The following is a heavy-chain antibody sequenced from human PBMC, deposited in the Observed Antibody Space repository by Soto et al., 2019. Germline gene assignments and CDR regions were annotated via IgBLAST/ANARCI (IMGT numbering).Heavy chain of an antibody. CDR1: NGSSSSCAPY. Sequence: SQRLSDERRVGNGSSSSCAPYHKKINQPPGKGLEWIGYIYYSGSTYYNPSLKSRITISVDTSKNQFSLKLSSVTAADTAVYYCSRTSFGYRSGGSDYWGQGTLVTVS. CDR2: IYYSGST. CDR3: SRTSFGYRSGGSDY. J-gene: IGHJ4*02. V-gene: IGHV4-30-4*01. D-gene: IGHD6-19*01.